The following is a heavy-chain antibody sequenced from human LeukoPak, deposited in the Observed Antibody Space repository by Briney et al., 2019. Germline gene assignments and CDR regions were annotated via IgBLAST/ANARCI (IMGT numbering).Heavy chain of an antibody. CDR1: GFIVSSNY. CDR3: ARAGADSGDYSYYFDY. D-gene: IGHD3-22*01. Sequence: SGGSLRLSCTASGFIVSSNYMSWVRQAPGKGLQWVSVIYSGGSTYYTDSVKGRFTISRDKSKNTVYLQMNNLRAEDTAVYYCARAGADSGDYSYYFDYWGQGTLVTVSS. J-gene: IGHJ4*02. V-gene: IGHV3-53*01. CDR2: IYSGGST.